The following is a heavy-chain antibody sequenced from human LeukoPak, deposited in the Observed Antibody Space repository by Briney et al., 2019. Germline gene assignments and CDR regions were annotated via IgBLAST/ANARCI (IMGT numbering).Heavy chain of an antibody. D-gene: IGHD4-17*01. V-gene: IGHV3-33*06. CDR1: GFTFSSYG. CDR2: IWYDGSNK. Sequence: GGSLRPSCAASGFTFSSYGMHWVRQAPGKGLEWVAVIWYDGSNKYYADSVKGRFTISRDNSKNTLYLQMNSLRAEDTAVYYCAKDLRDYRYYFDYWGQGTLATVSS. CDR3: AKDLRDYRYYFDY. J-gene: IGHJ4*02.